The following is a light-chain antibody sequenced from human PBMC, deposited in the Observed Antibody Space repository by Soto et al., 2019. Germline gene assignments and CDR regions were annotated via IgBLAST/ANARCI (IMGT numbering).Light chain of an antibody. CDR2: DAS. CDR1: QTVRTNY. CDR3: QQFSSYPLT. V-gene: IGKV3-20*01. Sequence: EFVLTQSPGTLSLSPGERATLSCRASQTVRTNYLAWYQQKPGQAPRLLIYDASSRDTGIPDRFSGGGSGTDFTLTISRLEPEDFAVYYCQQFSSYPLTFGGGTKVEIK. J-gene: IGKJ4*01.